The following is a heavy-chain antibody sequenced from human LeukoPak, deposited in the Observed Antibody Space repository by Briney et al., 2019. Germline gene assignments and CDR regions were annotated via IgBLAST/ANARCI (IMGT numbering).Heavy chain of an antibody. J-gene: IGHJ4*02. CDR3: ARGSLAYSSSWDEGTATGVQLNHFDY. Sequence: SVKVSCKASGGTFSSYAISWVRQAPGQGLEWMGGIIPIFGTANYAQKFQGRVTITTDESTSTAYMELSSLRSDDTAVYYCARGSLAYSSSWDEGTATGVQLNHFDYWGQGTLVTVSS. CDR2: IIPIFGTA. D-gene: IGHD6-13*01. V-gene: IGHV1-69*05. CDR1: GGTFSSYA.